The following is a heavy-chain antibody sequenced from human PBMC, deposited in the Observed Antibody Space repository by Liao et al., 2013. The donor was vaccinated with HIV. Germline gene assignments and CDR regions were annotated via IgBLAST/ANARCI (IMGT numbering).Heavy chain of an antibody. V-gene: IGHV4-39*07. D-gene: IGHD6-13*01. Sequence: QVQLQQWGAGLLKPSETLSLICSVSRGSMSNDNYYWGWFRQPPGKGLEWIGSIYYTGDIYYKSSLRSRVTISVDTSKNQFSLKLSSVTAADTAVYYCASPFPYSSSWYEGAFDIWGQGTMVTVSS. J-gene: IGHJ3*02. CDR1: RGSMSNDNYY. CDR2: IYYTGDI. CDR3: ASPFPYSSSWYEGAFDI.